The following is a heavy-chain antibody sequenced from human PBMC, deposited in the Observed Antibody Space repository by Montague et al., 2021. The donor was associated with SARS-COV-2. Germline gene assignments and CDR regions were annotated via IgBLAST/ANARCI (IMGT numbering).Heavy chain of an antibody. V-gene: IGHV4-34*01. Sequence: SETLSLTCAVYSGSVSDFYWAWIRQSPGKGLEWTGEINHTGSATYNPSRKGRVTLSRDTSKNQCSLKLQSGNPADTGVFYCARGQVTISGCLMFIPEAGHFGGWGQGTSVTVSS. D-gene: IGHD3-3*01. CDR2: INHTGSA. CDR3: ARGQVTISGCLMFIPEAGHFGG. CDR1: SGSVSDFY. J-gene: IGHJ3*01.